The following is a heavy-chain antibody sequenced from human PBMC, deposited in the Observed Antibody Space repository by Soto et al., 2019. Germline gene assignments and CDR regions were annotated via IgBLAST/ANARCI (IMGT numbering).Heavy chain of an antibody. V-gene: IGHV1-46*01. CDR3: ARGGHVVVVTAALDY. CDR2: VNPSGGHT. CDR1: GDTFTDYY. Sequence: QVQLMQSGAEVKKPGASVKVSCKASGDTFTDYYIHWVRQAPGQGLEWMGRVNPSGGHTTYAQHFLGRVTITRDQSTSTLTLELTSLTSDDTAIYYCARGGHVVVVTAALDYWGQGTLVTVSS. D-gene: IGHD2-21*02. J-gene: IGHJ4*02.